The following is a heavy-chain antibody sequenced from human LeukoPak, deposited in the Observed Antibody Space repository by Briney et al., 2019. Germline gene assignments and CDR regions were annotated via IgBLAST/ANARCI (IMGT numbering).Heavy chain of an antibody. V-gene: IGHV3-23*01. D-gene: IGHD6-13*01. CDR1: GFTSSSYA. CDR2: ISGSGGST. Sequence: GGSLRLSCAATGFTSSSYAISWVRQAPGKGLEWVSAISGSGGSTYYADSVKGRFTISRDNSKNTLYLQMNSLRAEDKAVYYCSKVRFGAAAVQRGGFDYWGQGTLVTVSS. J-gene: IGHJ4*02. CDR3: SKVRFGAAAVQRGGFDY.